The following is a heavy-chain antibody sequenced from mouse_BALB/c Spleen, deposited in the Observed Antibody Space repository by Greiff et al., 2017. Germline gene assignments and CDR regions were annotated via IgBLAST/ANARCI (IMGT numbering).Heavy chain of an antibody. J-gene: IGHJ2*01. Sequence: VQLKQSGPELVKPGASVKISCKASGYSFTGYYMHWVKQSHVKSLEWIGRINPYNGATSYNQNFKDKASLTVDKSSSTAYMELHSLTSEDSAVYYCARKGSTMITTLDYWGQGTTLTVSS. CDR2: INPYNGAT. CDR1: GYSFTGYY. V-gene: IGHV1-31*01. CDR3: ARKGSTMITTLDY. D-gene: IGHD2-4*01.